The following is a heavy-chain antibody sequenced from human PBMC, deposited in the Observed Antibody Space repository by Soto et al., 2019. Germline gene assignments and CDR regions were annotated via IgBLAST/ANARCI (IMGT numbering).Heavy chain of an antibody. CDR1: GYAFTGYY. Sequence: ASVKVSCKASGYAFTGYYMHWVRQAPGQGLEWMGWINPNSGGTNYAQKFQGWVTMTRDTSISTAYMELSRLRSDDTAVYYCARARGILTPYGMDVWGQGTTVTVSS. V-gene: IGHV1-2*04. J-gene: IGHJ6*02. CDR3: ARARGILTPYGMDV. D-gene: IGHD3-9*01. CDR2: INPNSGGT.